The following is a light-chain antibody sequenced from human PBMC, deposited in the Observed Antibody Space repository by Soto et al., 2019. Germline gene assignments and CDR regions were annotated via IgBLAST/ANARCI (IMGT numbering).Light chain of an antibody. Sequence: QSVLTQPPSVSAAPGQRVTISCSGSSSNIGNNNVTWYQQLPGTAPKLLIYENNKRPSGIRDRFSGSKSATSATLGITGLQTGDEADYYCGTWDSSLSAGVFGGGTKVTVL. V-gene: IGLV1-51*01. CDR1: SSNIGNNN. CDR2: ENN. CDR3: GTWDSSLSAGV. J-gene: IGLJ3*02.